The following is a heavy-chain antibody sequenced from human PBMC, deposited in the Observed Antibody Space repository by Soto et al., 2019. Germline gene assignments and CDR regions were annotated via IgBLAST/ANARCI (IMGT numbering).Heavy chain of an antibody. CDR2: IYPSDLDT. V-gene: IGHV5-51*01. Sequence: GESLKISCNGLGYTFTNYWIGWVRQMPGKGLEWMGLIYPSDLDTRYSPSFQGQVTISADKSVSTAYLQWNSLKASDTAMYYCATPGPGVAASFWGQGTQVTVSS. J-gene: IGHJ4*02. CDR3: ATPGPGVAASF. D-gene: IGHD6-19*01. CDR1: GYTFTNYW.